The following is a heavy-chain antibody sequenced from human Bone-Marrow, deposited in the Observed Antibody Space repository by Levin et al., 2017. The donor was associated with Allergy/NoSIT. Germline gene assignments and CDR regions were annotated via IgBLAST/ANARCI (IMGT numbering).Heavy chain of an antibody. CDR3: AKDLTTTITTSPDY. V-gene: IGHV3-23*01. J-gene: IGHJ4*02. CDR2: ISGSGDNI. CDR1: GFTFTNFA. Sequence: GESLKISCAASGFTFTNFAMNWVRQAPGKGLEWVSSISGSGDNINYAGSVKGRFTISRDNSKSTLYLQMNSLRADDTAVYYCAKDLTTTITTSPDYWGQGTLITVSS. D-gene: IGHD4-11*01.